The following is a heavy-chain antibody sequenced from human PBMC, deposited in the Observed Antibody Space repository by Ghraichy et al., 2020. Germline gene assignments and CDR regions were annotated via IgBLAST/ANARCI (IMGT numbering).Heavy chain of an antibody. CDR2: TYYRSKWYN. V-gene: IGHV6-1*01. J-gene: IGHJ4*02. CDR1: GDSVSSNSAA. CDR3: ARGGWWELPPGTSGVFDY. Sequence: SQTLSRTCAISGDSVSSNSAAWNWIRQSPSRGLEWLGRTYYRSKWYNDYAVSVKSRITINPDTSKNQFSLQLNSVTPEDTAVYYCARGGWWELPPGTSGVFDYWGQGTLVTVSS. D-gene: IGHD1-26*01.